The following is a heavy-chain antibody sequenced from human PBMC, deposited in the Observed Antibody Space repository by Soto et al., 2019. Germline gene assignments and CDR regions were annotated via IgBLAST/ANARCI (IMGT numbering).Heavy chain of an antibody. D-gene: IGHD6-13*01. Sequence: DSLTVSRQASGYSSIRYGNGLVRQTSGKGLEWMGIIYPGDSNTRSSPSFQRHVTISAHKSTNTDCLRQSSVKASDTATYYCARMMAASETAFDYWGQGALVTVSS. CDR2: IYPGDSNT. J-gene: IGHJ4*02. CDR1: GYSSIRYG. CDR3: ARMMAASETAFDY. V-gene: IGHV5-51*01.